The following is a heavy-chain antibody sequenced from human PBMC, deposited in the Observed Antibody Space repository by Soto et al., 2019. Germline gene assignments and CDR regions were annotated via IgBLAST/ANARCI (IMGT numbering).Heavy chain of an antibody. Sequence: QITLKESGPTLVKPTQTLTLTCTFSGFSLSTSGVGVGWIRQPPGKALEWLALIYWDDDKRYSPSLKSRLTITKDTSKNQVVLTMTNMDPLDTATYYCARTYYDILTGYYTFDYWGQGTLVTVSS. V-gene: IGHV2-5*02. D-gene: IGHD3-9*01. CDR1: GFSLSTSGVG. J-gene: IGHJ4*02. CDR2: IYWDDDK. CDR3: ARTYYDILTGYYTFDY.